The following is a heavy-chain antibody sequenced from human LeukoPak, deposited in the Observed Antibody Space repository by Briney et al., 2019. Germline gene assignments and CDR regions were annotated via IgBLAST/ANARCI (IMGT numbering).Heavy chain of an antibody. D-gene: IGHD3-22*01. J-gene: IGHJ3*02. CDR1: GGSISSYY. CDR3: ARAPPYYYDSSGFAAFGI. CDR2: IYYSGST. V-gene: IGHV4-59*08. Sequence: PSETLFLTCTVSGGSISSYYWSWIRQSPGKGLEWIGYIYYSGSTNFNPSLKSRVTMSVDTSKNQFSLKLSSVTAADTAVYYCARAPPYYYDSSGFAAFGIWGQGTMVTVSS.